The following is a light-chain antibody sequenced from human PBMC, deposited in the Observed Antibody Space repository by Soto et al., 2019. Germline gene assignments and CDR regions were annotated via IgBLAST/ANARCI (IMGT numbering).Light chain of an antibody. Sequence: EIVMTQSPATLSVSPGERATLSSRASQSVNSNLAWYQQKPGQAPRLLIYDASTRAAGIPARFSGSGSGTEFTLTISSLQSEDFAVYYCQQYNSWPLTFGGGTKVDIK. J-gene: IGKJ4*01. CDR3: QQYNSWPLT. CDR1: QSVNSN. CDR2: DAS. V-gene: IGKV3-15*01.